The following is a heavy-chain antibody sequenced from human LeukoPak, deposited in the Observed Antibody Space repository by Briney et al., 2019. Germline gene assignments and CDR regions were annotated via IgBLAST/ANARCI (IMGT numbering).Heavy chain of an antibody. CDR3: ASDQAPLVPRNKFDY. V-gene: IGHV3-21*01. CDR1: GFTFSSYS. D-gene: IGHD6-13*01. CDR2: ISSSNSYI. Sequence: PGGSLRLSCAASGFTFSSYSMNWVRQAPGKGLEWVSSISSSNSYIYYADSVKGRFTISRDNAKNSLYLQMNSLRAEDTAVYYCASDQAPLVPRNKFDYWGQGTLVTVSS. J-gene: IGHJ4*02.